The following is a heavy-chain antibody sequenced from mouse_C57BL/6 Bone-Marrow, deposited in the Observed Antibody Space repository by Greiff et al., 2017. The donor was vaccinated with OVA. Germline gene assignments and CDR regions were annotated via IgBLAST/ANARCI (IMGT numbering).Heavy chain of an antibody. V-gene: IGHV5-4*01. J-gene: IGHJ1*03. CDR2: ISDGGSYT. D-gene: IGHD1-1*01. CDR3: ARASYYYGSSYDWYCDV. CDR1: GFTFSSYA. Sequence: EVHLVESGGGLVKPGGSLKLSCAASGFTFSSYAMSWVRQTPEKRLEWVATISDGGSYTYYPDNVKGRFTISRDNAKNNLYLQMSHLKSEDTAMYYCARASYYYGSSYDWYCDVWGTGTTVTVSS.